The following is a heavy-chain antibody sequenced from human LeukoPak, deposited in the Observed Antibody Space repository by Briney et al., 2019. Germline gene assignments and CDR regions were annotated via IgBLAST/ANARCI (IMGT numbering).Heavy chain of an antibody. CDR1: GFNVRSNY. D-gene: IGHD1-26*01. CDR3: ARGKVYYCYDY. J-gene: IGHJ4*02. CDR2: LHSSGDT. V-gene: IGHV3-53*01. Sequence: GGSLRLSCAVSGFNVRSNYMSWVRQAPGKGLEWVSVLHSSGDTYYADSVKGRFSISRDNSENTLYLQMNSLRAEDTAIYYCARGKVYYCYDYWGQGTLVTVSS.